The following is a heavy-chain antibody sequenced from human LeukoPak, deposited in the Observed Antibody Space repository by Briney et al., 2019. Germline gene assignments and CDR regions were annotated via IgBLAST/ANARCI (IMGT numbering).Heavy chain of an antibody. J-gene: IGHJ5*02. CDR2: TYYRSKWYN. CDR3: ASRNYDFWSGYWTWGFDP. D-gene: IGHD3-3*01. CDR1: GDSVSSNSAA. V-gene: IGHV6-1*01. Sequence: SQTLSLTCAISGDSVSSNSAAWNWIRQSPSRGLEWLGRTYYRSKWYNDYAVSVKSRITINPDTSKNQFSLKLSSVTAADTAVYYCASRNYDFWSGYWTWGFDPWGQGTLVTVSS.